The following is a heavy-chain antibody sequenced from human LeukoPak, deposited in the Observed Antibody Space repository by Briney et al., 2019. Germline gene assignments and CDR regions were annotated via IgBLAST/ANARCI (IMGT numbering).Heavy chain of an antibody. Sequence: SETLSLTCTVSGGSISSSPYYWGWIRQPPGKGLEGIGYIYYTGSYHSNSSLERRVTMSVDASKNQFSLQLSSVTADDTAVYYRARGVYPRRKSCFDSWGQGTLVTVSS. D-gene: IGHD5/OR15-5a*01. CDR3: ARGVYPRRKSCFDS. CDR2: IYYTGSY. J-gene: IGHJ5*01. V-gene: IGHV4-39*01. CDR1: GGSISSSPYY.